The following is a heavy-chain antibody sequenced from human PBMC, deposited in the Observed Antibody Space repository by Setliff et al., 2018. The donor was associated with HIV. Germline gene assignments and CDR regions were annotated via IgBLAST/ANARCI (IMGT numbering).Heavy chain of an antibody. V-gene: IGHV1-69*05. CDR3: ARDRGGSYADACDV. CDR2: IIPILGTT. Sequence: AASVKVSCKSSGGTFSSNAISWVRQAPGHGLEWIGGIIPILGTTHYSQKFQDRVTITRDESTRTAYLEVNNLGSEDTAIYYCARDRGGSYADACDVWGQGTMVTVSS. CDR1: GGTFSSNA. D-gene: IGHD1-26*01. J-gene: IGHJ3*01.